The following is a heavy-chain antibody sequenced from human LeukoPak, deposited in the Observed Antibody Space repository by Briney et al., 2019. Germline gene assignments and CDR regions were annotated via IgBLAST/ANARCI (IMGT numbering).Heavy chain of an antibody. J-gene: IGHJ3*02. CDR2: INPSGGST. CDR3: ARDGEFRYCSSTSCHAPYYYGSGSSAFDI. CDR1: GYTFTSYY. Sequence: ASVKVSCKASGYTFTSYYMHWVRQAPGQGLEWMGIINPSGGSTSYAQKFQGRVTMTSDTSTSTVYMELSSLRSEDTAVYYCARDGEFRYCSSTSCHAPYYYGSGSSAFDIWGQGTMVTVSS. D-gene: IGHD2-2*01. V-gene: IGHV1-46*01.